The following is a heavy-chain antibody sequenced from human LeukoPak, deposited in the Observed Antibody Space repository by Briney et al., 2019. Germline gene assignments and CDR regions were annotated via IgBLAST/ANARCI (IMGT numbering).Heavy chain of an antibody. CDR3: ARLYYYDSSGPPL. CDR1: GGSISTSNYS. Sequence: SETLSLTCSVSGGSISTSNYSWGWIRQPPGKGLEWIANIYYSGRTYYNPSLKSRVTISMDTSKNQFSLKLSSVTAADTAVYYCARLYYYDSSGPPLWGQGTLVTVSS. V-gene: IGHV4-39*01. D-gene: IGHD3-22*01. J-gene: IGHJ4*02. CDR2: IYYSGRT.